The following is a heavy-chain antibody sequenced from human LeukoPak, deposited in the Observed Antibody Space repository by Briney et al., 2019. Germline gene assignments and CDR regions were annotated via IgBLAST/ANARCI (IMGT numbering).Heavy chain of an antibody. D-gene: IGHD1-26*01. Sequence: SETLSLTCTVSGGSISSGSYYWSWIRQPPGKGLEWIGYIYYSGSTYYNPSLKSRVTISVDTSKNQFSLKLSSVTAADTAVYYCARDRYSGSRTTFCYFDYWGQGTLVTVSS. CDR2: IYYSGST. J-gene: IGHJ4*02. V-gene: IGHV4-30-4*08. CDR1: GGSISSGSYY. CDR3: ARDRYSGSRTTFCYFDY.